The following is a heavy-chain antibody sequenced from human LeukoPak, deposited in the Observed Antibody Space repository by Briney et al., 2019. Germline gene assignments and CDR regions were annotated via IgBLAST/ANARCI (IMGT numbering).Heavy chain of an antibody. CDR1: GYTFTSYE. CDR2: NT. V-gene: IGHV1-8*03. CDR3: ASGGDPYYFDY. D-gene: IGHD2-21*02. J-gene: IGHJ4*02. Sequence: ASVKVSCKTSGYTFTSYEINWVRQATGQGLEWMGCNTGYAQKFQGRLTITRNTSISTVYMEVSSLRSEDTAVYYCASGGDPYYFDYWGQGTLVTVSS.